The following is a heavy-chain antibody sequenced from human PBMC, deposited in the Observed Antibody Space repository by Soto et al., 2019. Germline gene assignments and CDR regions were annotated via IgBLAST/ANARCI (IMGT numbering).Heavy chain of an antibody. D-gene: IGHD3-10*01. Sequence: GGSLRLSCAASGFTFSSYAMSWVRQAPGKGLEWVSAISGRGGGTYYADSVKGRFTISRDNSRNTLFLQMSSLRAEDTAVYYCAKDRLGELSGPFDYWGQGTLVTVSS. J-gene: IGHJ4*02. CDR2: ISGRGGGT. CDR3: AKDRLGELSGPFDY. CDR1: GFTFSSYA. V-gene: IGHV3-23*01.